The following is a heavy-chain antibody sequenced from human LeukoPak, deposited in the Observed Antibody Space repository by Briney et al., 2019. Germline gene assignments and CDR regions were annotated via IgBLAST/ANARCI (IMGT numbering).Heavy chain of an antibody. J-gene: IGHJ5*02. CDR2: IRSKAYGGTT. CDR3: TRDTVVVVPAARANWFDP. D-gene: IGHD2-2*01. Sequence: GGSLRLSCAASGFTFSSYAMSWVRQAPGKGLEWVGFIRSKAYGGTTEYAASVKGRFTISRDDSKSIAYLQMNSLKTEDTAVYYCTRDTVVVVPAARANWFDPWGQGTLVTVSS. CDR1: GFTFSSYA. V-gene: IGHV3-49*04.